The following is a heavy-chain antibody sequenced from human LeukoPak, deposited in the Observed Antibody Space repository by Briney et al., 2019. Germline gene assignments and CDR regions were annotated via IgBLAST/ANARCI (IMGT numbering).Heavy chain of an antibody. J-gene: IGHJ4*02. CDR1: GFTFSSYA. D-gene: IGHD3-10*01. CDR3: AKDGMVRGAFDY. CDR2: ISGSGGST. Sequence: PGGSLRLSCAASGFTFSSYAMSWVRQAPGKGLEWGSAISGSGGSTYYADSVKGRFTLSRDNSKNTLYLQMNSLRAEDTAVYYCAKDGMVRGAFDYWGQGTLVTVSS. V-gene: IGHV3-23*01.